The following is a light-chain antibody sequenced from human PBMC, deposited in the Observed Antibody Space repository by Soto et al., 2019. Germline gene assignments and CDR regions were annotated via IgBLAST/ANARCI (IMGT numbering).Light chain of an antibody. V-gene: IGKV3-20*01. CDR3: QQYGSPPWT. J-gene: IGKJ1*01. Sequence: EIVLTQSPGTLSLSPGERATLSCRASQSVSSSYLAWYQQKPGQAPRLLIYGASSRATGIPDRFSGSGSGTDFTLTISRLEPEDCALYYCQQYGSPPWTFGQGTKV. CDR1: QSVSSSY. CDR2: GAS.